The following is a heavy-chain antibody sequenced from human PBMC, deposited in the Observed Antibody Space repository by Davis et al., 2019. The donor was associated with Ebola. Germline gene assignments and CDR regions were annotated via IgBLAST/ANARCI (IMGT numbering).Heavy chain of an antibody. CDR1: GYTLTELS. J-gene: IGHJ3*02. Sequence: ASAKVSCKVSGYTLTELSMHWVRQAPGKGLEWMGGFDPEDGETIYAQKFQGRVTMIEDTSTDTAYMGLSRLRSDDTAVYYWAGDGGASAFDIWGQGTMVTVSS. D-gene: IGHD3-16*01. CDR3: AGDGGASAFDI. V-gene: IGHV1-24*01. CDR2: FDPEDGET.